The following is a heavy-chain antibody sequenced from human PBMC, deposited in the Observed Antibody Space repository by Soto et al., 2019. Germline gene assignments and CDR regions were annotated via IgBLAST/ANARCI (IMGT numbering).Heavy chain of an antibody. V-gene: IGHV4-59*01. J-gene: IGHJ5*02. Sequence: SETLSLTCTVSGGSITSYYWSWIRQPPGKGLEWNGYIYYSGSTNYNPSLKSRVTISVDTSKNQFSLKLSSVTAADTAVYYCARVMSSGWLNWFDPWGQGTQVTVSS. CDR1: GGSITSYY. CDR2: IYYSGST. D-gene: IGHD6-19*01. CDR3: ARVMSSGWLNWFDP.